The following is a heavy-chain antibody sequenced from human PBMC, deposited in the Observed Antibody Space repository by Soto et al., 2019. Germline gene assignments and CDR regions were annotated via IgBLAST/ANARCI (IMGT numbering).Heavy chain of an antibody. J-gene: IGHJ3*01. CDR2: ISWHSENK. CDR1: GFSFDDYP. V-gene: IGHV3-9*01. Sequence: EVQLVESGGDLVQPGRSLRLSCAASGFSFDDYPMHWVRQAPGKGLEWVSGISWHSENKGYADSVKGRITISRDNAKKSLYLPRSGLRPEDTALYFCVKDGLTAIFGQVYDGVKVWGRGTMVTVSS. CDR3: VKDGLTAIFGQVYDGVKV. D-gene: IGHD3-3*01.